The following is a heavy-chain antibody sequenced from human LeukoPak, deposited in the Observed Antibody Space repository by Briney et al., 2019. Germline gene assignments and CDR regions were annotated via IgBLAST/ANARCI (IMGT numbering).Heavy chain of an antibody. CDR2: IYYSGST. D-gene: IGHD1-26*01. J-gene: IGHJ3*02. CDR1: GGSISNYY. CDR3: AREGDSGSYGDAFDI. Sequence: SETLSLTCTVSGGSISNYYWSWIRQPPGKGLEWIGYIYYSGSTNYNPSLKSRLTMSVDTSKNQFSLKLSSVTAADTAVYYCAREGDSGSYGDAFDIWGQGTMVTVSS. V-gene: IGHV4-59*01.